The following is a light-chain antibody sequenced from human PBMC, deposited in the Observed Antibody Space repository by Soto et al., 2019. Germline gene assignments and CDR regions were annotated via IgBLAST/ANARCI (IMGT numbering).Light chain of an antibody. Sequence: DIQMTQSPSTLSASVGERVTITCRASQNVLSWLAWYQQKSGKAPKLLISEASNLESGVPSRFSGSGSGTEFTLTLSGLQPDDFATYYCQQYQSFTFSFGQGTKVDIK. J-gene: IGKJ2*03. CDR1: QNVLSW. CDR2: EAS. V-gene: IGKV1-5*03. CDR3: QQYQSFTFS.